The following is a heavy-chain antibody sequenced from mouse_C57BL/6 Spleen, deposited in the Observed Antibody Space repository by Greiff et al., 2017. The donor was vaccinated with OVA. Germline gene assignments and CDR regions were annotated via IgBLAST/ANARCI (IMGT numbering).Heavy chain of an antibody. V-gene: IGHV1-43*01. CDR1: GYSFTGYY. D-gene: IGHD2-1*01. J-gene: IGHJ3*01. CDR2: INPSTGGT. CDR3: ARNGNSAWFAY. Sequence: VQLQQSGPELVKPGASVKISCKASGYSFTGYYMHWVKQSSEKSLEWIGEINPSTGGTSYNQKFKGKATLTVDKSSSTAYMQLKSLTSEDSAVYYCARNGNSAWFAYWGQGTLVTVSA.